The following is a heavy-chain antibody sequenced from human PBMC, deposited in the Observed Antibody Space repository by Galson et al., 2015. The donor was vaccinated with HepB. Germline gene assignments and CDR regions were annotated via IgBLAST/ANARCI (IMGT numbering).Heavy chain of an antibody. CDR2: IKQDGSEK. CDR1: GFTFSSYW. V-gene: IGHV3-7*03. CDR3: ARRGSSWIYYYYGMDV. Sequence: SLRLSCAASGFTFSSYWMSWVRQAPGKGLEWVANIKQDGSEKYYVDSVKGRFTISRDNAKNSLYLQMNSLRAGDTAVYYCARRGSSWIYYYYGMDVWGQGTTVTVSS. D-gene: IGHD6-13*01. J-gene: IGHJ6*02.